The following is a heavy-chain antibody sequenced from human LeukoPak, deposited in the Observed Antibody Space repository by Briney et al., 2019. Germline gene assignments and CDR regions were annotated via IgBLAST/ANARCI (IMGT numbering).Heavy chain of an antibody. CDR1: GFTFSSYG. CDR2: IRYDGSNK. D-gene: IGHD1-26*01. J-gene: IGHJ1*01. CDR3: AKDHGGSYFPEYFQH. Sequence: GGSLRLSCAASGFTFSSYGMHWVRQAPGKRLEWVAFIRYDGSNKYYADSVKGRFTISRDNSKNTLYLQMNSLRAEDTAVYYCAKDHGGSYFPEYFQHWGQGTLVTVPS. V-gene: IGHV3-30*02.